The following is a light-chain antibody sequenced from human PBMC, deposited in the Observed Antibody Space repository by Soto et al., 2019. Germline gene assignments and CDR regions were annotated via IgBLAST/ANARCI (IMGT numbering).Light chain of an antibody. CDR1: QSISNY. CDR2: KAS. CDR3: QQYNSYGT. Sequence: DIQMTQSPSSLPASVGDRVTITCRASQSISNYLNWYQQKPGKAPKLLIYKASSLESGVPSRFSGSGSGTEFTLTISSLQPDDFATYYCQQYNSYGTFGQGTKVDIK. V-gene: IGKV1-5*03. J-gene: IGKJ1*01.